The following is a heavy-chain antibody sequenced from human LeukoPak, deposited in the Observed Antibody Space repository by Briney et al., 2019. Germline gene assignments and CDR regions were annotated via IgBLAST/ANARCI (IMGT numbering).Heavy chain of an antibody. Sequence: PSQTLSLTCTVSGASISSGSHYWSWIRQPAGKGLEWIGEINHSGSTNYNPSLKSRVTISVDTSKNQFSLKLSSVTAADTAVYYCARGRVRIAVAVDYFDYWGQGTLVTVSS. CDR2: INHSGST. J-gene: IGHJ4*02. V-gene: IGHV4-61*09. CDR3: ARGRVRIAVAVDYFDY. CDR1: GASISSGSHY. D-gene: IGHD6-19*01.